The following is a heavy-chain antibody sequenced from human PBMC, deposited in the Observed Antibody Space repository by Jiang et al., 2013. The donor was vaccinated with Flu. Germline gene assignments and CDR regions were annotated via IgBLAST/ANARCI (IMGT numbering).Heavy chain of an antibody. D-gene: IGHD2-21*02. CDR1: GFTFGTYA. V-gene: IGHV3-64D*06. CDR3: VKGTLDRIVVVTPFDL. CDR2: ISSNGGST. Sequence: QLLESGGGLVQPGGSLRLSCSASGFTFGTYAMHWVRQAPGKGLEYVSGISSNGGSTYYADSVKGRFTISRDNSKNTLYLQMSSLRAEDTAVYYCVKGTLDRIVVVTPFDLWGRGTLVTVSS. J-gene: IGHJ2*01.